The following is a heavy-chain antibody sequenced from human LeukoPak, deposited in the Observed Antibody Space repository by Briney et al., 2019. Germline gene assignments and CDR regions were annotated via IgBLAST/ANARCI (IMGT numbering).Heavy chain of an antibody. D-gene: IGHD6-13*01. CDR2: IWYDGSNK. CDR3: ARDQSSSWSGYYYGMDV. Sequence: GGSLRLSCAASGFTFSSYGMHWVRQAPGKGLEWVAVIWYDGSNKYYADSVKGRFTISRDNSKNTLYLQMNSLRAEDTAVYYCARDQSSSWSGYYYGMDVWGQGTTVTVSS. J-gene: IGHJ6*02. V-gene: IGHV3-33*01. CDR1: GFTFSSYG.